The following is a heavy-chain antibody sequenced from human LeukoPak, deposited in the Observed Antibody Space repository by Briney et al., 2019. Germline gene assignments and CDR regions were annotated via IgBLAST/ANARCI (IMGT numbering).Heavy chain of an antibody. J-gene: IGHJ4*02. D-gene: IGHD3-16*01. CDR2: IYYSGST. Sequence: PSETLSLTCTVSGGSISSYYWSWIRQPPGKGLEWIGYIYYSGSTNYNPSLKSRVTISVDTSKNQFSLKLSSVTAADTAVYYCARGGTAPIWGQGTLVTVSS. V-gene: IGHV4-59*01. CDR3: ARGGTAPI. CDR1: GGSISSYY.